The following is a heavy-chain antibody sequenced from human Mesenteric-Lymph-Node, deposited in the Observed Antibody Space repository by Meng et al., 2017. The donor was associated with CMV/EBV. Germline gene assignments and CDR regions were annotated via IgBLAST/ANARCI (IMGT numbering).Heavy chain of an antibody. Sequence: GSLRLSCTVSGGSISSYYWSWIRQPPGKGLERIGYIYYSGSTNYNPSLKSRVAISLDTSKNQFSLTLNSVTAADTAVYYCAREISGSYFGYWGQGTLVTVSS. D-gene: IGHD1-26*01. V-gene: IGHV4-59*01. J-gene: IGHJ4*02. CDR2: IYYSGST. CDR1: GGSISSYY. CDR3: AREISGSYFGY.